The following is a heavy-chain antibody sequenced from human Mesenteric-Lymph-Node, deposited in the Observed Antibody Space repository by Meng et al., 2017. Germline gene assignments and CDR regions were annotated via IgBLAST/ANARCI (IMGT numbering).Heavy chain of an antibody. CDR3: AKDIVAMAGQAGTFEY. J-gene: IGHJ4*02. CDR1: GFTFSSYE. CDR2: ISSSGSTI. Sequence: GESLKISCAASGFTFSSYEMNWVRQAPGKGLEWVSYISSSGSTIYYADSVKGRFTISRDDDGNSLFLQMDSLRAENTGFYYCAKDIVAMAGQAGTFEYWGQGTLVTVSS. V-gene: IGHV3-48*03. D-gene: IGHD6-19*01.